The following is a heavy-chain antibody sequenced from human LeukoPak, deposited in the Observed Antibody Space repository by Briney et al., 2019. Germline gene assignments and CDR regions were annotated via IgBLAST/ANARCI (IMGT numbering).Heavy chain of an antibody. J-gene: IGHJ4*02. Sequence: GGSLRLSCAASGFTFSSYWMTWVRQAPGKGLEWVAHIKGDGTSNKYVDSVKGRFTISRDSTKNSLFLQLNSLRAEDTAVYYCVRDRGWFHFDLWGQGTLVTVSS. CDR1: GFTFSSYW. D-gene: IGHD3-10*01. CDR2: IKGDGTSN. CDR3: VRDRGWFHFDL. V-gene: IGHV3-7*01.